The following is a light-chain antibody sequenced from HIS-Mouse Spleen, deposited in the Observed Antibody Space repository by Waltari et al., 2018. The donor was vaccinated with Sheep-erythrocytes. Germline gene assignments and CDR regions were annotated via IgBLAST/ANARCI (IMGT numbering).Light chain of an antibody. Sequence: QSALTQPASVSGSPGQSITISCTGTSSDVGSYNLVSWYQQHPGKAPKPMIYDVSKRPSGVPDRFSGSNAGNTATLTISGTQAMDEADYDCQAWDSSTAVFGGGTKLTVL. V-gene: IGLV2-14*02. CDR1: SSDVGSYNL. CDR3: QAWDSSTAV. J-gene: IGLJ2*01. CDR2: DVS.